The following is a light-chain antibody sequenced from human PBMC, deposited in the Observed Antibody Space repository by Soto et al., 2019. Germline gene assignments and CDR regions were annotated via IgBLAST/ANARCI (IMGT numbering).Light chain of an antibody. Sequence: EIVMTQSPATLSVSPGERATLSCRASQSVSSNLAWYQQKPGQAPRLLIYGASTRATGIPARFSGRGSGTDFPLTISSLQSEDFAVYYCQQYNNWPPWTFGQGTKVEIK. CDR2: GAS. CDR1: QSVSSN. CDR3: QQYNNWPPWT. V-gene: IGKV3-15*01. J-gene: IGKJ1*01.